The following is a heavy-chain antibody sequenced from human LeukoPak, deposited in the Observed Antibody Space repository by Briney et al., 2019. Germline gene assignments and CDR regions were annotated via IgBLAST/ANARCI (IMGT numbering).Heavy chain of an antibody. V-gene: IGHV3-48*03. D-gene: IGHD1-1*01. CDR1: RFTFSTYA. CDR3: ASPRYNWNADYFDY. J-gene: IGHJ4*02. Sequence: GGSLRLSCTASRFTFSTYAMSWVRQAPGKGLEWVAYISSSGDTTYYADSVKGRFTISRDNAKSSLFLEMKSLRVEDTALYFCASPRYNWNADYFDYWGQGTLVTVSS. CDR2: ISSSGDTT.